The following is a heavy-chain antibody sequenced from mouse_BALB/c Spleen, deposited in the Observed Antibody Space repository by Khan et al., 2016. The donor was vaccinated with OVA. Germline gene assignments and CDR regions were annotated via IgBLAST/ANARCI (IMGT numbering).Heavy chain of an antibody. CDR3: ARGNYYGYAMDY. D-gene: IGHD1-1*01. CDR2: ISYSGST. Sequence: EVELVESGPGLVKPSQSLSLTCTVTGYSITSNYAWNWIRQFPGNTLEWMGYISYSGSTTYNPSLKSRISITRDTSKTQFFLQLNSVTTEDTATYYCARGNYYGYAMDYWGQGTSVTVSS. J-gene: IGHJ4*01. CDR1: GYSITSNYA. V-gene: IGHV3-2*02.